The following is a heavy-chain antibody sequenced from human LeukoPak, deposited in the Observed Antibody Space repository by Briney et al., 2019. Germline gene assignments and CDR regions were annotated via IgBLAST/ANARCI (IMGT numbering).Heavy chain of an antibody. Sequence: SETLSLTCAVSGGSISSSNWWSWVRQPPGKGLEWIGEIYHSGSTNYNPSLKSRVTISVDKSKNQFSLKLSSVTAADTAVYYCARSLMGYSYGRAFGYWGQGTLVTVSS. V-gene: IGHV4-4*02. CDR1: GGSISSSNW. CDR2: IYHSGST. D-gene: IGHD5-18*01. CDR3: ARSLMGYSYGRAFGY. J-gene: IGHJ4*02.